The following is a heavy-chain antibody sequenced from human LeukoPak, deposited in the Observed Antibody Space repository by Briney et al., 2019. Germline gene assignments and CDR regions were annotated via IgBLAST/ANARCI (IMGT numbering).Heavy chain of an antibody. D-gene: IGHD5-24*01. Sequence: ASVKVSCKASGYTFTDYFMHWVRQAPGQGLEWIGWMDPDRGGTSYPQTFEGRVTLTRDASTDTAYMTLSGLTFDDTAVYYCARVPRRGYNSDVELTYWGQGTLVTVSS. CDR3: ARVPRRGYNSDVELTY. CDR1: GYTFTDYF. J-gene: IGHJ4*02. V-gene: IGHV1-2*02. CDR2: MDPDRGGT.